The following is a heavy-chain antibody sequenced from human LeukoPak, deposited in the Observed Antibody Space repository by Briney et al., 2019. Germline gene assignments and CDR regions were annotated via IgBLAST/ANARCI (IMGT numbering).Heavy chain of an antibody. Sequence: PGGSQRLSCAASGFTFSSYAMSWVRKAPGKGLEWVSAISGSGGSTYYADSVKGRFTISRDNSKNTLYLQMNSLRAEDTAVYYCAKVSLMITFGGVINPYYFDYWGQGTLVTVSS. J-gene: IGHJ4*02. V-gene: IGHV3-23*01. D-gene: IGHD3-16*02. CDR3: AKVSLMITFGGVINPYYFDY. CDR2: ISGSGGST. CDR1: GFTFSSYA.